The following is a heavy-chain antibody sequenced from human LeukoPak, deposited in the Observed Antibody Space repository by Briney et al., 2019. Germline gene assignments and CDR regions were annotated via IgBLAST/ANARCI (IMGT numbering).Heavy chain of an antibody. CDR1: GSTFGDYA. CDR3: TRVRVGITIFGANYYYYYMDV. CDR2: IRSKAYGGTT. V-gene: IGHV3-49*04. Sequence: PGGSLRLSCTASGSTFGDYAMSWVRQAPGKGLEWVGFIRSKAYGGTTEYAASVKGRFTISRDDSKSIAYLQMNSLKTEDTAVYYCTRVRVGITIFGANYYYYYMDVWGKGTTVTVSS. D-gene: IGHD3-3*01. J-gene: IGHJ6*03.